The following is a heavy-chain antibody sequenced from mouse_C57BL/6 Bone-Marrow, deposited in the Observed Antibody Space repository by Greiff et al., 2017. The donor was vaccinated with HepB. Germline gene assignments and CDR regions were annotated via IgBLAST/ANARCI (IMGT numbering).Heavy chain of an antibody. V-gene: IGHV1-81*01. J-gene: IGHJ4*01. CDR3: ARDPYYYGSDYAMDY. CDR1: GYTFTSYG. D-gene: IGHD1-1*01. CDR2: IYPRSGNT. Sequence: VQLQQSGAELARPGASVKLSSKASGYTFTSYGISWVKQRTEQGLEWIGEIYPRSGNTYYNEKFKGKATLTADKSSSTAYMELRSLTSEDSAVYFCARDPYYYGSDYAMDYWGQGTSVTVSS.